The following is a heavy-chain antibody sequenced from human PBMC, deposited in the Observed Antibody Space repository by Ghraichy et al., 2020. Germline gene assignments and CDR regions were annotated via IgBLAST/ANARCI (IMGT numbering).Heavy chain of an antibody. J-gene: IGHJ4*02. V-gene: IGHV3-7*01. D-gene: IGHD6-19*01. Sequence: RGSLRLSCTVSGFTSKTYWMHWVRQAPGEGLEWVATMKQDGSDRHYVDSVKGRFTISRDNAENSLYLQMNSLRAEDTAVYYCVADVGWYFHYWGQGILVTVSS. CDR1: GFTSKTYW. CDR3: VADVGWYFHY. CDR2: MKQDGSDR.